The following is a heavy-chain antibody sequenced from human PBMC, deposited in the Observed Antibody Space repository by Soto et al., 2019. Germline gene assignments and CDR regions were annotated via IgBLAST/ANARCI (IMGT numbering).Heavy chain of an antibody. CDR2: ISGSGGST. CDR3: ASSFSGYYYDY. V-gene: IGHV3-23*01. D-gene: IGHD3-22*01. J-gene: IGHJ4*02. Sequence: VSLRLSCAASGFTFSSYAMSWVRQAPGKGLDWVSAISGSGGSTYYADYVKGRFTISXXXXKXXXYXQIXSLRAEDTAVYYCASSFSGYYYDYWGQGT. CDR1: GFTFSSYA.